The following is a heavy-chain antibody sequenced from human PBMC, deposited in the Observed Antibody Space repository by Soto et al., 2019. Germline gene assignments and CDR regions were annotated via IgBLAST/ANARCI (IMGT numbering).Heavy chain of an antibody. CDR1: GASITNFY. J-gene: IGHJ4*02. CDR2: IYTRGST. CDR3: ARGGAYYLDS. Sequence: QVQLQESGPGLVKPSETLSLACPVSGASITNFYWSWIRQSARKGLEWIGRIYTRGSTDYNPSRKSRGTMSIDTSKNQLSLTLSLVTAAGTAVYYCARGGAYYLDSWGQGILVTVSS. D-gene: IGHD3-16*01. V-gene: IGHV4-4*07.